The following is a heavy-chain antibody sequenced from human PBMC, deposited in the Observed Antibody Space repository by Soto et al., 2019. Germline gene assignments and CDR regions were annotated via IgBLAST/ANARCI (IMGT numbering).Heavy chain of an antibody. CDR2: VIPIFGTA. CDR3: ARLCCSSTSFAVPRGGYGRDV. Sequence: SVKVSSKASGGTFSSYVITWGRKAPGQRLERMGGVIPIFGTAKYAQKFQGRVTITADESTSTAYIELSSLRSEDPAVYYCARLCCSSTSFAVPRGGYGRDVWAQGTTFTVSS. V-gene: IGHV1-69*13. J-gene: IGHJ6*02. CDR1: GGTFSSYV. D-gene: IGHD2-2*01.